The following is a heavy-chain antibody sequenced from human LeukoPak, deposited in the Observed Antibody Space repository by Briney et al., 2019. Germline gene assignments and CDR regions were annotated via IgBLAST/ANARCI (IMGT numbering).Heavy chain of an antibody. CDR1: GFTFSSYA. CDR2: ISGSGGST. D-gene: IGHD3-9*01. CDR3: AKGILRYFDWFPGY. V-gene: IGHV3-23*01. Sequence: GGSLRLSCAASGFTFSSYAMSWVRQAPGKGLEGVSAISGSGGSTYYADSVQGRFTTSRDNSKTTLYLQMNSLRAEDTAVYYCAKGILRYFDWFPGYWGQGTLVIVSS. J-gene: IGHJ4*02.